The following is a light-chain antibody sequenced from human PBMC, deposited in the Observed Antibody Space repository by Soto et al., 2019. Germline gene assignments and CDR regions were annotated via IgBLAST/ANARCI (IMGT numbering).Light chain of an antibody. CDR2: DVT. CDR1: SSDIGDYKY. J-gene: IGLJ1*01. CDR3: SSYTRTNGLYL. Sequence: QSALTQPASVSGSPGQSVTISCTGASSDIGDYKYVSWYQQHPGKAPKLVIDDVTNRPSGVSSRCSGSKSGDTASLIISGLQPEDEADYYCSSYTRTNGLYLFRTGTKPTVL. V-gene: IGLV2-14*03.